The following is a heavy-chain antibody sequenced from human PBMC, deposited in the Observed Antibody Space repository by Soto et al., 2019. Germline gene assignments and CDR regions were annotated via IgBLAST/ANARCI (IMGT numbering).Heavy chain of an antibody. Sequence: QVQLVESGGGVVQPGRSLRLSCEASGFTSSSYAMHWVRQAPGKGLEWVAVIWYDGSNKYYADSVKGRFTISRDNSKNALYLQMTILRAEDTAVYHCARGVLMTPVTYWYFDLWGRGTLVTVSS. CDR1: GFTSSSYA. V-gene: IGHV3-33*01. J-gene: IGHJ2*01. CDR3: ARGVLMTPVTYWYFDL. D-gene: IGHD4-17*01. CDR2: IWYDGSNK.